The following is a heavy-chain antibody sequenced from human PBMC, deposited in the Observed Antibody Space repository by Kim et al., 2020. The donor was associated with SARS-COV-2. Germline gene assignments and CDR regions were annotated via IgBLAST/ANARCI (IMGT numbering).Heavy chain of an antibody. D-gene: IGHD1-26*01. V-gene: IGHV3-74*01. CDR3: ARSGSYLTSPLDD. Sequence: ADSVKVRFTNSRDNAKKTVYLQRNALRAEDTAVYYCARSGSYLTSPLDDWGQGTLVTVSS. J-gene: IGHJ4*02.